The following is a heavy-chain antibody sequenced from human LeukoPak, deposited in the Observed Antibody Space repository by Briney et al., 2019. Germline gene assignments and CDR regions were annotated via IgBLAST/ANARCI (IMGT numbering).Heavy chain of an antibody. CDR1: GFTFSSYW. Sequence: GGSLRLSCAASGFTFSSYWISWVRQAPGKGLEWVANIKQDGSEKYYVDSVKGRFPISRDNAKNSLYLQMNSLRAEDTAVYYCARDGPQYLDCSSTSCYSDYWGQGTLVTVSS. J-gene: IGHJ4*02. CDR3: ARDGPQYLDCSSTSCYSDY. V-gene: IGHV3-7*01. D-gene: IGHD2-2*01. CDR2: IKQDGSEK.